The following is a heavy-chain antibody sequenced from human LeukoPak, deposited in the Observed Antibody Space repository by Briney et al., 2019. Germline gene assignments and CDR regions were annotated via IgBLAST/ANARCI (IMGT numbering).Heavy chain of an antibody. D-gene: IGHD5-24*01. CDR2: ISSSGGST. CDR1: GFTFSGYA. V-gene: IGHV3-23*01. CDR3: AKVPDGTPRGDWYFDL. Sequence: PGGSLRLSCAASGFTFSGYAMAWVRQAPGKGLEWVSTISSSGGSTYYADSVKGRFSISRDNSNNTLFVQMTSLRADDTAVFYRAKVPDGTPRGDWYFDLWGRGTLVTVSS. J-gene: IGHJ2*01.